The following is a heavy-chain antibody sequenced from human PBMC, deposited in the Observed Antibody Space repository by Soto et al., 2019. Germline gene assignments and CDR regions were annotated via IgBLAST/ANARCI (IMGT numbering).Heavy chain of an antibody. Sequence: PGGSLRLSCAASGFTFSSYSMNWVRQAPGKGLEWASSISSSSSYIYYADSVKGRFTISRDNAKNSLYLQMNSLRAEDTAVYYCARVLGYCSGGSCYDYYFDYWGQGTLVTVSS. D-gene: IGHD2-15*01. CDR1: GFTFSSYS. V-gene: IGHV3-21*01. CDR3: ARVLGYCSGGSCYDYYFDY. J-gene: IGHJ4*02. CDR2: ISSSSSYI.